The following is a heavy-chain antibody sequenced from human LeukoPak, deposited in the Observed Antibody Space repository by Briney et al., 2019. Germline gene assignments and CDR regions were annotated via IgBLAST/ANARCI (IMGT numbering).Heavy chain of an antibody. J-gene: IGHJ4*02. CDR2: ISGSGGST. CDR1: GSTFSSYG. D-gene: IGHD3-10*01. V-gene: IGHV3-23*01. Sequence: GGSLRLSCAASGSTFSSYGMSWVRQAPGKGLEWVSAISGSGGSTYYADSVKGRFTISRDNSKNTLYLQMNSLRAEDTAVYYCAKGEDYYGSGSVVFDYWGQGTLVTVSS. CDR3: AKGEDYYGSGSVVFDY.